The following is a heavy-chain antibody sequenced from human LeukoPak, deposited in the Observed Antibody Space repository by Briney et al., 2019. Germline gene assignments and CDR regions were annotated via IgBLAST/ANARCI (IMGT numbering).Heavy chain of an antibody. Sequence: PSETLSLTCAVYGASFVDRHRSWIRQPPGKGLEWLGEASHTGITNYNPSLKSRVSISVDTSKDQFSLKLASVTAADTAIYYCARGRANWDYDFDYWGQGTLVTVSS. CDR1: GASFVDRH. J-gene: IGHJ4*02. CDR3: ARGRANWDYDFDY. CDR2: ASHTGIT. V-gene: IGHV4-34*01. D-gene: IGHD1-7*01.